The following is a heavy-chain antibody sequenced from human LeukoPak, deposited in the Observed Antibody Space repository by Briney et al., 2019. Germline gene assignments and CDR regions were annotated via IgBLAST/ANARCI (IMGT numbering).Heavy chain of an antibody. CDR1: GGSFSGYH. CDR2: IDHSGSA. Sequence: SETLSLTCGVYGGSFSGYHWTWIRLRPGKGLDWIGDIDHSGSAHYNPSLKSRVTISIDTSNKQFSLNLHSATAADTAVYYCARGFPTSSRWFDPWGQGTLVTVSS. V-gene: IGHV4-34*01. D-gene: IGHD6-6*01. J-gene: IGHJ5*02. CDR3: ARGFPTSSRWFDP.